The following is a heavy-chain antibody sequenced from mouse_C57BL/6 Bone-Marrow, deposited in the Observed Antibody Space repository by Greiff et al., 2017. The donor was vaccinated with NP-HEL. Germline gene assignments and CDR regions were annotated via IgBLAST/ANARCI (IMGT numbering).Heavy chain of an antibody. CDR1: GFTFSSYA. J-gene: IGHJ2*01. D-gene: IGHD1-1*01. CDR2: ISDGGSYT. CDR3: ARDPPTTVVAPYYFDY. V-gene: IGHV5-4*01. Sequence: EVKLMESGGGLVKPGGSLKLSCAASGFTFSSYAMSWVRQTPEKRLEWVATISDGGSYTYYPDNVKGRFTISRDNAKNNLYLQMSHLKSEDTAMYYCARDPPTTVVAPYYFDYWGQGTTLTVSS.